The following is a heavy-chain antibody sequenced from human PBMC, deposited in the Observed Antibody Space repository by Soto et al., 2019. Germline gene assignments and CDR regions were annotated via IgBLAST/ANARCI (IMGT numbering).Heavy chain of an antibody. V-gene: IGHV3-74*01. CDR1: GFTFTTYW. CDR2: VNSDESST. D-gene: IGHD1-26*01. J-gene: IGHJ4*02. CDR3: ARGGSGNYFNYFDY. Sequence: EVQLVESGGGLVQPGGSLILSCAASGFTFTTYWMHWVRQVPGQGLVWVSHVNSDESSTNYADSVKGRFTISRDNAKNTLYLRMSSLRAEDSAVYYCARGGSGNYFNYFDYWAQGTLITVSS.